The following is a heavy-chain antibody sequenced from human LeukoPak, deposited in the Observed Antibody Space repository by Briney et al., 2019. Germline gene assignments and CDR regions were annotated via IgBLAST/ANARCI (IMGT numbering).Heavy chain of an antibody. J-gene: IGHJ4*02. D-gene: IGHD2-2*01. Sequence: GGSLRLSCAASDFTFSSYGMHWVRQAPGRGLEWVAVIWYAGSNKNYADSVKGRFTISRDNSKNTLYLQMNSLRAEDTAVYYCARDRVVVPAAIGYWGQGTLVTVSS. CDR1: DFTFSSYG. V-gene: IGHV3-33*01. CDR3: ARDRVVVPAAIGY. CDR2: IWYAGSNK.